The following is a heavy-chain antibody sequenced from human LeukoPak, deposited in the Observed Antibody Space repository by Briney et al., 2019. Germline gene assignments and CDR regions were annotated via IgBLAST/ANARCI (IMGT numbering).Heavy chain of an antibody. CDR1: GYTFTSYD. Sequence: ASVKVSCKASGYTFTSYDINWVRQATGQGLEWMGWMNPNSGNTGYAQKFQGRVTMTRNTSISTAYMELSSLRSEDTAVYYCARAATWIQLWLRSRQYYFDYWGQGTLVTVSS. CDR2: MNPNSGNT. J-gene: IGHJ4*02. D-gene: IGHD5-18*01. V-gene: IGHV1-8*01. CDR3: ARAATWIQLWLRSRQYYFDY.